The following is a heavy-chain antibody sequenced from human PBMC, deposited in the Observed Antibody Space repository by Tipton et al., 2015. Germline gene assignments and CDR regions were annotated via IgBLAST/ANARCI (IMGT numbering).Heavy chain of an antibody. D-gene: IGHD4-17*01. J-gene: IGHJ4*02. CDR3: ARSRYTVTPDS. CDR1: GASISRGSV. CDR2: ISHSGNT. Sequence: TLSLTCTVSGASISRGSVWGWIRQPPGKGLEWIGSISHSGNTYYNPSLKSRVTISVDTSKNQFSLRVRSVTAADTAVYYCARSRYTVTPDSWGQGTLVTVSS. V-gene: IGHV4-38-2*02.